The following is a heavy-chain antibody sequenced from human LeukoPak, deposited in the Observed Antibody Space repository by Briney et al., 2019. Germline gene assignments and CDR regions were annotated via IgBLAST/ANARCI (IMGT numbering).Heavy chain of an antibody. Sequence: SETLSLTCAVYGGSFSGYYWSWIRQPPGKGLEWIGYIYYSGSTNYNPSLKSRVTISVDTSKNQFSLKLSSVTAADTAVYYCASHYYGSGSSFDYWGQGTLVTVSS. J-gene: IGHJ4*02. D-gene: IGHD3-10*01. CDR3: ASHYYGSGSSFDY. V-gene: IGHV4-59*08. CDR2: IYYSGST. CDR1: GGSFSGYY.